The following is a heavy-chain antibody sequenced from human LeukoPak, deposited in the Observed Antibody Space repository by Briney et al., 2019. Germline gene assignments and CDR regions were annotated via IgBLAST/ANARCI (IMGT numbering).Heavy chain of an antibody. D-gene: IGHD6-19*01. CDR3: ASASSGWPNYYYYMDV. CDR1: GFTFSSYE. V-gene: IGHV3-66*01. J-gene: IGHJ6*03. Sequence: AGGSLRLSCAASGFTFSSYEMNWVRQAPGKGLEWVSVIYSGGSTYYADSVKGRFTISRDNSKNTLYLQMNSLRAEDTAVYYCASASSGWPNYYYYMDVWGKGTTVTISS. CDR2: IYSGGST.